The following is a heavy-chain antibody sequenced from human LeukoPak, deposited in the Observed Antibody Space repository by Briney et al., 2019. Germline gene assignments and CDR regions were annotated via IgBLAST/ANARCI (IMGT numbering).Heavy chain of an antibody. D-gene: IGHD1-26*01. J-gene: IGHJ4*02. CDR3: VRGEQLNYFVY. Sequence: GGSLRLSCVASGFTFSSYEMSWVRQAPGKGLEWISYISRSGATENYADSVKGRFTISRDNAKDSLYLQMYSLRVEDTAVYYCVRGEQLNYFVYWGQGTLVTVSS. CDR1: GFTFSSYE. V-gene: IGHV3-48*03. CDR2: ISRSGATE.